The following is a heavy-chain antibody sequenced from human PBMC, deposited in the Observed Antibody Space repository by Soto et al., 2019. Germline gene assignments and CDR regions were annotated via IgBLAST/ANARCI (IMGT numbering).Heavy chain of an antibody. V-gene: IGHV1-18*01. CDR1: GFTFSAYD. CDR3: ARAGAAPYYYYGLDV. J-gene: IGHJ6*02. Sequence: GGSLRLSCAASGFTFSAYDIYWVRQAPGQGLEWMGWIRTYNGETNYAQKFQTRVTMTTDKSTDPAYMDLRSLTSDDTAIYYCARAGAAPYYYYGLDVWGQGTTVTAP. CDR2: IRTYNGET. D-gene: IGHD3-10*01.